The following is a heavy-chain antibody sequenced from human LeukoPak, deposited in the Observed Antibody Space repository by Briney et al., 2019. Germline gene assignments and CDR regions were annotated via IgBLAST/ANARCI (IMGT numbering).Heavy chain of an antibody. V-gene: IGHV1-2*02. J-gene: IGHJ4*02. CDR2: INPNSGGT. D-gene: IGHD3-22*01. CDR3: ARDPYYDSSGYYDY. Sequence: GASVKVSCKASGYTFTSYGIRWVRQAPGQGLEGMGWINPNSGGTNYAQKFQGRVTMTRDTSISTAYMELSRLRSDDTAVYYCARDPYYDSSGYYDYWGQGTLVTVSS. CDR1: GYTFTSYG.